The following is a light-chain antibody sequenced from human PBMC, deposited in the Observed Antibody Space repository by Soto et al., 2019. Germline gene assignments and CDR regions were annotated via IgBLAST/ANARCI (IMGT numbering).Light chain of an antibody. Sequence: DIQMTQSPSTLSASVGDRVTITCRASQSISTWLAWYQQKPGKAPKLLIYKASSLESGVPSRFSGSGSGTEFTLTSSSLQPDDFTTYYCQQYNSYPSFGPGTKVEIK. CDR1: QSISTW. CDR2: KAS. J-gene: IGKJ1*01. CDR3: QQYNSYPS. V-gene: IGKV1-5*03.